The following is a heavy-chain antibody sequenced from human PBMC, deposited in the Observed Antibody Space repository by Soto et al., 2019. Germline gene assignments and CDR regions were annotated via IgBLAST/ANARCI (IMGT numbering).Heavy chain of an antibody. D-gene: IGHD1-26*01. CDR2: TYYRSKWYN. V-gene: IGHV6-1*01. CDR1: GDSVSSNSAA. Sequence: PSQTLALPCAISGDSVSSNSAACNFIRQSPSRGLELLGRTYYRSKWYNDYAVSVKSRITINPDTSKNQFSLQLNSVTPEDTAVYYCARGVEATKNTWGSENFDYWGQGTLVTVSS. CDR3: ARGVEATKNTWGSENFDY. J-gene: IGHJ4*02.